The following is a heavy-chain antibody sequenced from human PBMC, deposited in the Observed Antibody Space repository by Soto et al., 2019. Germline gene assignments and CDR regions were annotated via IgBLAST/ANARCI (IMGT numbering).Heavy chain of an antibody. J-gene: IGHJ5*02. Sequence: QPGGSLSLSCAASGFTFSSYAMSWVRQAPGKGLEWVSANSGSGGSKYYADSVKGRFTISRDNSKNTLYLQMNSLRAEDTAVYYCAKDHSGSYYRHWYNWFDPWGQGTLVTVSS. CDR2: NSGSGGSK. CDR1: GFTFSSYA. D-gene: IGHD1-26*01. CDR3: AKDHSGSYYRHWYNWFDP. V-gene: IGHV3-23*01.